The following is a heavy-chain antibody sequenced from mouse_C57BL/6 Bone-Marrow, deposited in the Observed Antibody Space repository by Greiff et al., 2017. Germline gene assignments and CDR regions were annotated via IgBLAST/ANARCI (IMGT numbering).Heavy chain of an antibody. CDR1: GYTFTSYW. V-gene: IGHV1-69*01. J-gene: IGHJ1*03. Sequence: QVQLQQPGAELVMPGASVKLSCKASGYTFTSYWMHWVKQRPGQGLEWIGEIDPSDSYTNYNQKFKGKSTLTVDKSSSTAYMQLSSLTSEDSAVYYCARWGYYGFYWYVDVWGTGTTVTVSS. CDR3: ARWGYYGFYWYVDV. D-gene: IGHD1-2*01. CDR2: IDPSDSYT.